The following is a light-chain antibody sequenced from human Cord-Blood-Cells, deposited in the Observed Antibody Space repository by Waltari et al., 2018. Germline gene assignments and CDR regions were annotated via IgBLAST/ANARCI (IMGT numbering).Light chain of an antibody. V-gene: IGKV4-1*01. CDR1: QSVLYSSNNKNY. Sequence: DIVMTQSPDSLAVSMGERATINCKSSQSVLYSSNNKNYLAWYQQKPGQPPKLLIYWASTPESGVPDRFSGSGSGTDFTLPISSLQAEDVAVYYCQQYYSTPWTFGQGTKVEIK. CDR2: WAS. J-gene: IGKJ1*01. CDR3: QQYYSTPWT.